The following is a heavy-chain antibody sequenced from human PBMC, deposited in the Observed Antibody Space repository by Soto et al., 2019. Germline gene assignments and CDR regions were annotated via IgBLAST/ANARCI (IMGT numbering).Heavy chain of an antibody. CDR1: GGSISSGGYY. V-gene: IGHV4-31*03. J-gene: IGHJ5*02. D-gene: IGHD3-22*01. Sequence: QVQLQESGPGLVKPSQTLSLTCTVSGGSISSGGYYWSWIRQHPGKGLEWIGYIYYSGSTYYNPSLKSRVTISVDTSKNQFSLKLSSVTAADTAVYYCARAHSYDSSVFDWFDPWGQGTLVTVSS. CDR2: IYYSGST. CDR3: ARAHSYDSSVFDWFDP.